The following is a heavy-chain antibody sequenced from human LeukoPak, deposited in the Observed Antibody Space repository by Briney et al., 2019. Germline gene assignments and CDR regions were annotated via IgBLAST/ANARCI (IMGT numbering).Heavy chain of an antibody. J-gene: IGHJ4*02. D-gene: IGHD3-3*01. Sequence: ASVKVSCKASGYTFTNYDINWVRQATGPGLEWMGWMNPNSGNTGYAQKFQGRVTMTRNTSISTAYMELSSLRSEDTAMYYCARWSGYYSRFDYWGQGTLVTVSS. CDR3: ARWSGYYSRFDY. V-gene: IGHV1-8*01. CDR1: GYTFTNYD. CDR2: MNPNSGNT.